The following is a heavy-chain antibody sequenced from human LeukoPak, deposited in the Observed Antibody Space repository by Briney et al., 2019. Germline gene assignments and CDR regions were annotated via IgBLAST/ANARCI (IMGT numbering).Heavy chain of an antibody. CDR3: ARDRYDSSGYYPLGI. J-gene: IGHJ4*02. Sequence: GGSLRLSCAASGFTFSSYSMNWIRQAPGKGLEWVSYISSSSSTIYYADSVKGRSTISRDNAKNSLYLQMNSLRAEDTAVYYCARDRYDSSGYYPLGIWGQGTLVTVSS. CDR2: ISSSSSTI. V-gene: IGHV3-48*04. D-gene: IGHD3-22*01. CDR1: GFTFSSYS.